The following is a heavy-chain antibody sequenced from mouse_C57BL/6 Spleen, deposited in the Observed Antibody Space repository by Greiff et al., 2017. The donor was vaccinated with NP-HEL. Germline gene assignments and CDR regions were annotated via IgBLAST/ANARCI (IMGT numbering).Heavy chain of an antibody. CDR2: IYPGGGGT. D-gene: IGHD3-2*02. CDR3: GRGGRLRPFAY. V-gene: IGHV1-80*01. J-gene: IGHJ3*01. Sequence: VQLVESGAELVKPGASVKFSCKASGYTFSSYWMHWVKQRPGQGLEWIGQIYPGGGGTNYNEKFKGKATLTVDKSSSTAYMQLRSRTTEDSAVYFCGRGGRLRPFAYWGQGTLVTVSA. CDR1: GYTFSSYW.